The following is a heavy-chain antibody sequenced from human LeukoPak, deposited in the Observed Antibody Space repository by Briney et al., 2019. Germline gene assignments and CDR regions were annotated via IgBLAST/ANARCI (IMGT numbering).Heavy chain of an antibody. CDR3: ARPTMIVVADSLDDAFDI. J-gene: IGHJ3*02. Sequence: SETLSLTCTVSGGSISSYYWSWIRQPAGKGLEWIGRIYTSGSTTYNPSLKSRVTMSVDTSKNQFSLKLSSVTAADTAVYYCARPTMIVVADSLDDAFDIWGQGTMVTVSS. D-gene: IGHD3-22*01. V-gene: IGHV4-4*07. CDR1: GGSISSYY. CDR2: IYTSGST.